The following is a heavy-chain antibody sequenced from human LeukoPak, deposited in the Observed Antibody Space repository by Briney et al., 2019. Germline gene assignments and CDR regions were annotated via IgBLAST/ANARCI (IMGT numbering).Heavy chain of an antibody. J-gene: IGHJ4*02. V-gene: IGHV1-18*04. D-gene: IGHD3-10*01. CDR3: ARSGHRRYYYASGPDY. CDR2: ISTYNGNT. Sequence: ASVKVPCKASGYTFTSYYMHWVRQAPGQGLEWMGWISTYNGNTKYTQNLQGRVTMTTDTSTSTAYMDLTSLRSDDTAVYYCARSGHRRYYYASGPDYWGQGTLVTVSS. CDR1: GYTFTSYY.